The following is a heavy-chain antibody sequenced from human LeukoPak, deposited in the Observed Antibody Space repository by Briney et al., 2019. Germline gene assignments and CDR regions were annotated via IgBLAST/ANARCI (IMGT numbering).Heavy chain of an antibody. V-gene: IGHV3-30*18. CDR2: MSYDGGHI. D-gene: IGHD2-2*01. J-gene: IGHJ4*02. CDR3: AKGCSSTSCAIEFDS. Sequence: PGRSLRLSCAASGFTFSSYGIHWVRQAPGRGLEWVAGMSYDGGHIYYGDSVKGRFTISRDNSKDTAFVEMNSLRPADTAIYYCAKGCSSTSCAIEFDSWGQGILVTVSS. CDR1: GFTFSSYG.